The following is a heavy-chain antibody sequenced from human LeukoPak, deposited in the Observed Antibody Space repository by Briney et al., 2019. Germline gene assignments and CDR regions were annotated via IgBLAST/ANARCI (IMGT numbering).Heavy chain of an antibody. CDR3: AKDRGYCSGGSCRNWFDP. CDR1: GFTFSSYA. D-gene: IGHD2-15*01. Sequence: PGGSLRLSCAASGFTFSSYAMSWVRQAPGKGLEWVSAISGSGGSTYYADSVKGRFTISRDNSKNTLYLQMNSLRAEDTAVYYCAKDRGYCSGGSCRNWFDPWGQGTLVTVSS. J-gene: IGHJ5*02. CDR2: ISGSGGST. V-gene: IGHV3-23*01.